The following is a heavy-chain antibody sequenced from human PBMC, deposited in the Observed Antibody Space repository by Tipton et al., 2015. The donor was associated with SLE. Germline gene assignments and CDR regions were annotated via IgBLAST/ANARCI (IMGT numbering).Heavy chain of an antibody. Sequence: QLVQSGAEVKKPGSSVKVSCKASGGTFSSYTISWVRQAPGQGLEWMGRTIPLLNIAIYSQKFQGAVTITADTSTSTAYMELSSLRSEDTAMYYCARDDFDTSDYYAWGQGTLVTVAA. CDR1: GGTFSSYT. CDR3: ARDDFDTSDYYA. J-gene: IGHJ5*02. V-gene: IGHV1-69*09. CDR2: TIPLLNIA. D-gene: IGHD3-22*01.